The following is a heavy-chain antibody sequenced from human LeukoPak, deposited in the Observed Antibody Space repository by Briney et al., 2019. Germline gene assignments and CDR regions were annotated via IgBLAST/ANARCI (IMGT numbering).Heavy chain of an antibody. CDR3: ARISKVYCSSTSCPPVYYFDY. V-gene: IGHV3-23*01. D-gene: IGHD2-2*01. CDR2: ISGSGGST. J-gene: IGHJ4*02. CDR1: GFTFSSYG. Sequence: PGGSLRLSCAASGFTFSSYGMSWVRQAPGKGLEWVSGISGSGGSTYYADSVKGRFTISRDNSKNTLYVQMNSLRAEDTAVYYCARISKVYCSSTSCPPVYYFDYWGQGTLVTVSS.